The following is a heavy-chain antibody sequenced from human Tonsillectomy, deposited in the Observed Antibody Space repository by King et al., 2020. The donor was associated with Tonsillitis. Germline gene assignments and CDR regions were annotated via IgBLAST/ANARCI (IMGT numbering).Heavy chain of an antibody. CDR1: GGTFSNSA. CDR3: ARDTGIVVVGAHYYYYGMDV. J-gene: IGHJ6*02. D-gene: IGHD2-15*01. Sequence: QLVQSGAEVKKPGSSVKVSCKASGGTFSNSAINWVRQAPGQGLEWMGGIIPILGTTNYAQKFQGRVTVTADESTSAVYMELSSLRSEDTAVYYCARDTGIVVVGAHYYYYGMDVWGQGTTVTVSS. V-gene: IGHV1-69*01. CDR2: IIPILGTT.